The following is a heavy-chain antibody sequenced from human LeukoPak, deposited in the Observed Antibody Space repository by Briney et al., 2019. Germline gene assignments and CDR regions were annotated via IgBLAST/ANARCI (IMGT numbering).Heavy chain of an antibody. CDR1: RYTFTGYY. V-gene: IGHV1-2*02. CDR3: ARRGGYGDRYDFDY. Sequence: ASVKVSCKASRYTFTGYYMNWVRQAPGHGLEWMGWINPNSGGTNYAQKFQGRVTMTRDTSISTAYMELSRLRSDDTAVYYCARRGGYGDRYDFDYWGQGTLVTVSS. J-gene: IGHJ4*02. CDR2: INPNSGGT. D-gene: IGHD5-12*01.